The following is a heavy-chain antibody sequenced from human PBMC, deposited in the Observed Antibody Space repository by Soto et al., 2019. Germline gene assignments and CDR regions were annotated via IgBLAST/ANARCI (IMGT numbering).Heavy chain of an antibody. CDR2: IDNSGST. V-gene: IGHV4-31*03. Sequence: NPSETLSLTCTVSGASVSTSVYYWTWIRQHPGKGLEWIGYIDNSGSTYYNPSLTGRVDISVDTSKNEFSLNLQSLTAADTAFYYCAGAVCDFDVRRYRTSYFDQWGHGILVTVSS. D-gene: IGHD3-10*02. CDR3: AGAVCDFDVRRYRTSYFDQ. CDR1: GASVSTSVYY. J-gene: IGHJ4*01.